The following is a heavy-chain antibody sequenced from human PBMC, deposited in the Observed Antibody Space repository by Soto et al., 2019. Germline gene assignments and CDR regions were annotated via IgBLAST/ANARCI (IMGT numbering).Heavy chain of an antibody. CDR2: IYYSGST. J-gene: IGHJ6*02. CDR3: ARDVSDPGYDSQGEYEWENGMDV. Sequence: QVQLQESGPGLVKPSQTLSLTCTVSGGSISSGGYYWSWIRQHPGKGLEWIGYIYYSGSTYYNPSLKSRGTISVDTSKMQFSLKLSSVTAAETAVYYCARDVSDPGYDSQGEYEWENGMDVWGQGTTVTVSS. V-gene: IGHV4-31*03. D-gene: IGHD3-22*01. CDR1: GGSISSGGYY.